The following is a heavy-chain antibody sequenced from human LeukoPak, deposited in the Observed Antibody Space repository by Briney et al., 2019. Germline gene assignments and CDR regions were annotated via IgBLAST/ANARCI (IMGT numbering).Heavy chain of an antibody. CDR3: AKDSPGIVVVPAETYFDY. CDR2: IRYDGSNK. CDR1: GFTSSSYG. Sequence: GGSLRLSCAASGFTSSSYGMHWVRQAPGKGLEWVAFIRYDGSNKYYADSVKGRFTISRDNSKNTLYLQMNSLRAEDTAVDYCAKDSPGIVVVPAETYFDYWGQGTLVTVSS. J-gene: IGHJ4*02. D-gene: IGHD2-2*01. V-gene: IGHV3-30*02.